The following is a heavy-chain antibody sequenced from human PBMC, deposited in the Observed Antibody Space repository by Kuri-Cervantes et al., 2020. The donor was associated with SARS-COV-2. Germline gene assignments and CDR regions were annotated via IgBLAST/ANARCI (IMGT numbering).Heavy chain of an antibody. CDR1: GGTFSSYA. V-gene: IGHV1-69*05. CDR3: AREVASYDILTGFVFDP. J-gene: IGHJ5*02. CDR2: IIPIFGTA. Sequence: SVKVSCKASGGTFSSYAISWVRQAPGQGLEWMGGIIPIFGTANYAQKFQGRVTITTDESTSTAYMELSSLRSEDTAVYYCAREVASYDILTGFVFDPWGQGTLVTVSS. D-gene: IGHD3-9*01.